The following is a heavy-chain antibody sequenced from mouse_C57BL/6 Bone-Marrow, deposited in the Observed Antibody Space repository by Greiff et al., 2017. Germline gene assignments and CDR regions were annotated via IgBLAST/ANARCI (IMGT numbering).Heavy chain of an antibody. CDR1: GYTFTSYW. Sequence: QVQLKQSGAELVMPGASVKLSCKASGYTFTSYWMHWVKQRPGQGLEWIGEIDPSDSYTNYNQKFKGKSTLTVDKSSSTAYMQLSSLTSEDSAVYYCAAYDYDAYWGQGTLVTVSA. D-gene: IGHD2-4*01. J-gene: IGHJ3*01. V-gene: IGHV1-69*01. CDR3: AAYDYDAY. CDR2: IDPSDSYT.